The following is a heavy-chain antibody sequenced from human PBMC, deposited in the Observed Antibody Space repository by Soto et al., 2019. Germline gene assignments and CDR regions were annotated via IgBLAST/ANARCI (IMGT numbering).Heavy chain of an antibody. CDR2: INPLKGDT. CDR3: ARVKVPAAVLGAFDV. V-gene: IGHV1-18*01. Sequence: QAQLVQSGGEMKKAGASVKVSCKASGYTFTTYCITWVRQAPGQGLDWMGWINPLKGDTKSAANFQDRVTMTTDTSTRTAYMELRSLRSDDTAVYYCARVKVPAAVLGAFDVWGQGTLVTVSS. CDR1: GYTFTTYC. D-gene: IGHD2-2*01. J-gene: IGHJ3*01.